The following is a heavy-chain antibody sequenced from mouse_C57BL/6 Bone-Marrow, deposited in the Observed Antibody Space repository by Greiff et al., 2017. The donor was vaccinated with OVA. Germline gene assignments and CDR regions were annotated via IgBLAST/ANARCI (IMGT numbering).Heavy chain of an antibody. J-gene: IGHJ3*01. CDR1: GYTFTSYW. Sequence: VQLQQPGAELVKPGASVKLSCKASGYTFTSYWMQWVKQRPGQGLEWIGEIDPSDSYTNYNQKFKGKATLTVDTSSSTAYMQLSSLTSEDSAVYYCARPNWDEFAYWGQGTLVTVSA. CDR3: ARPNWDEFAY. D-gene: IGHD4-1*02. V-gene: IGHV1-50*01. CDR2: IDPSDSYT.